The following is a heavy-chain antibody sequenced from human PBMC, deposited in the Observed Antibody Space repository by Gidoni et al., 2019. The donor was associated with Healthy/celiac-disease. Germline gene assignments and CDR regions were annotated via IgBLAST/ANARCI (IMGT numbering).Heavy chain of an antibody. CDR1: GFTFSDYY. J-gene: IGHJ6*02. CDR2: ISSSSSYT. CDR3: ARDSGPYSSSWNYYYYGMDV. D-gene: IGHD6-13*01. Sequence: QVQLVESGGGLVKPGGSLRLYCAASGFTFSDYYMSWIRQAPGKGLEWVSYISSSSSYTNYADSVKGRFTISRDNAKNSLYLQMNSLRAEDTAVYYCARDSGPYSSSWNYYYYGMDVWGQGTTVTVSS. V-gene: IGHV3-11*06.